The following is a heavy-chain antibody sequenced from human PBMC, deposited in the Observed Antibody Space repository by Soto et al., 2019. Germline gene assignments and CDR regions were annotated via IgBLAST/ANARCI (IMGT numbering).Heavy chain of an antibody. Sequence: EVQLVESGGGLVQPGGSLRLSCAASGFTFSNYWMHWVRLPPGKGLLWVSRINIGGSAANYAGSVEGRFTVSRDDAKNTLYLQMNSLRDDDTAGYYCVMVTNDWYGIDYWCQGAPVTVSS. CDR3: VMVTNDWYGIDY. J-gene: IGHJ4*02. CDR1: GFTFSNYW. V-gene: IGHV3-74*01. D-gene: IGHD3-9*01. CDR2: INIGGSAA.